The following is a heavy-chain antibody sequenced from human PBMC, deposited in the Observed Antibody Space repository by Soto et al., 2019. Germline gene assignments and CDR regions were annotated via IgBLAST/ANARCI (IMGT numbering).Heavy chain of an antibody. D-gene: IGHD3-16*01. J-gene: IGHJ3*02. V-gene: IGHV1-18*01. Sequence: QVQLLQSGPELRKPGASVKVSCKAFGYTFTDFGIGWVRQAPGQGLEWVGWIRAHNQNPNYAKRLQGRVNVTTDTSTNTGFMEVTSLRSDVTAVYYCARAADRFDFVWGRSDAFDIWGQGTMVIVS. CDR2: IRAHNQNP. CDR3: ARAADRFDFVWGRSDAFDI. CDR1: GYTFTDFG.